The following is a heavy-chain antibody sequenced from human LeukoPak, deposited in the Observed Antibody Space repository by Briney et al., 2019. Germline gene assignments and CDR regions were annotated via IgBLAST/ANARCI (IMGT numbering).Heavy chain of an antibody. CDR1: GYTFTGYY. CDR3: ARTMDIVYSGYDYGYYYGMDV. J-gene: IGHJ6*02. V-gene: IGHV1-2*02. D-gene: IGHD5-12*01. CDR2: INPNSGGA. Sequence: SVKVSCKASGYTFTGYYMHWVRQAPGQGLEWMGWINPNSGGANYAQKFQGRVTMTRDASISTAYMELSSLRSEDTAVYYCARTMDIVYSGYDYGYYYGMDVWGQGTTVTVSS.